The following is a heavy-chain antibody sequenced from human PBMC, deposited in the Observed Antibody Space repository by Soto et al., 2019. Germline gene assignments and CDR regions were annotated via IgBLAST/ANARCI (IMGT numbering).Heavy chain of an antibody. Sequence: AGSLGLSCAASGVSISSNAMYWVRQAPGKGLEWVAVISYDGSNKYYADSVKGRFTISRDNSKNTLYLQMNSLRAEDTAVYYCAKGSITMVRGATIYYYYGMDVWGQGTTVTAP. CDR3: AKGSITMVRGATIYYYYGMDV. V-gene: IGHV3-30*18. CDR1: GVSISSNA. J-gene: IGHJ6*02. CDR2: ISYDGSNK. D-gene: IGHD3-10*01.